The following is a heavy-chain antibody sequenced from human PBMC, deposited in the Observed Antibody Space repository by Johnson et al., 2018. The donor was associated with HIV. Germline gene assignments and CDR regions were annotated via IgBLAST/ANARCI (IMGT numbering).Heavy chain of an antibody. CDR3: AKDTTFSSSHAFDI. Sequence: QLVESGGGLVQPGGSLRLSCAASGFTFDDYAMHWVRQAPGKGLEWVSGISWNSGSIGYADSVKGRFTISRDNAKNSLYLQMNSLRAEDTALYYCAKDTTFSSSHAFDIWGQGTMVTVSS. D-gene: IGHD6-6*01. CDR1: GFTFDDYA. CDR2: ISWNSGSI. V-gene: IGHV3-9*01. J-gene: IGHJ3*02.